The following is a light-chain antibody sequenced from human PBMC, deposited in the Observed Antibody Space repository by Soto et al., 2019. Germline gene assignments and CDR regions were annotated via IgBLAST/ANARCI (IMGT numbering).Light chain of an antibody. CDR3: QSYDSSLSGTGGV. CDR1: SSNIGAGYD. Sequence: QSVLTQPPSVSGAPGQRVTISCTWSSSNIGAGYDVHWYQQLPGTAPKLLIYGNSNRPSGVPDRFSGSKSGTSASLAITGLQAEDEADYYCQSYDSSLSGTGGVFGTGTKLTVL. CDR2: GNS. J-gene: IGLJ1*01. V-gene: IGLV1-40*01.